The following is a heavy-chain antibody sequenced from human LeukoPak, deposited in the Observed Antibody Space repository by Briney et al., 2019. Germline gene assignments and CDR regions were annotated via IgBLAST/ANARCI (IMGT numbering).Heavy chain of an antibody. V-gene: IGHV3-21*01. CDR1: GFTFSSYT. CDR2: ISGSSRHK. CDR3: ARDVHSYYYYMDV. Sequence: GGSLRLSCAASGFTFSSYTMNWVRQAPGKGLEWVSSISGSSRHKYYADSVKGRFTISRDNAKNSLYLQMNSLRAEDTAVYYCARDVHSYYYYMDVWGKGTTVTVSS. J-gene: IGHJ6*03.